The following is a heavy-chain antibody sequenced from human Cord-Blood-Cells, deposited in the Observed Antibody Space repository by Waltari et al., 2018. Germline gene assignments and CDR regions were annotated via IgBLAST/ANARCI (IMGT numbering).Heavy chain of an antibody. CDR3: ATASPKYSGYDYPDAFDI. Sequence: QVQLVQSGAEVKKPGASVKVSCKVSGYTLTELSLHWVRQAPGQGLEWMGGFDPEDGETIYAQKFQGRVTMTEDTSTDTAYMELSSLRSEDTAVYYCATASPKYSGYDYPDAFDIWGQGTMVTVSS. D-gene: IGHD5-12*01. J-gene: IGHJ3*02. V-gene: IGHV1-24*01. CDR2: FDPEDGET. CDR1: GYTLTELS.